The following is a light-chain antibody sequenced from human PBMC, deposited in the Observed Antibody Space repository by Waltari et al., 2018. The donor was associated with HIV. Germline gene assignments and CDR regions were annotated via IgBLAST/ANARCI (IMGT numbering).Light chain of an antibody. CDR1: SSDVGAYNY. J-gene: IGLJ1*01. CDR3: CSYAGSSYV. CDR2: DVT. Sequence: QSALTQPRSVSGSPGQSVTISCTGTSSDVGAYNYVSWYQQHPGKAPKLMIYDVTKRPSVVPDRFSGSKSGNTASLTISGLQAEYEADYYCCSYAGSSYVFGTGTNVTVL. V-gene: IGLV2-11*01.